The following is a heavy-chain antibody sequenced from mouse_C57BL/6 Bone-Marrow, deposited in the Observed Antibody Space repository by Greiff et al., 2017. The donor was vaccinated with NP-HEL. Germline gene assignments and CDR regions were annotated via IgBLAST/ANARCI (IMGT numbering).Heavy chain of an antibody. CDR1: GFNIKDDY. D-gene: IGHD2-3*01. CDR3: TTIYDGYYTMAY. Sequence: VQLKESGAELVRPGASVKLSCTASGFNIKDDYMHWVKQRPEQGLEWIGWIDPENGDTEYASKFQGKATITADTSSNTAYLQLSSLTSEDTAVYYCTTIYDGYYTMAYWGQGTLVTVSA. CDR2: IDPENGDT. J-gene: IGHJ3*01. V-gene: IGHV14-4*01.